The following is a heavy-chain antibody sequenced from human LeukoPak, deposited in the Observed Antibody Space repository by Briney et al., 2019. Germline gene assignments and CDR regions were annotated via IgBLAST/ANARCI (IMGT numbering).Heavy chain of an antibody. CDR1: GFTFSSYA. CDR2: ISYDGSNK. D-gene: IGHD3-10*01. J-gene: IGHJ3*02. CDR3: ARETRLWFGEADAFDI. V-gene: IGHV3-30-3*01. Sequence: PGRSLRLSCAASGFTFSSYAMHWVRQAPGKGLEWVAVISYDGSNKYYADSVKGRFTISRDNSKNTLYLQMNSLRAEDTAVYYCARETRLWFGEADAFDIWGQGTMVTVSS.